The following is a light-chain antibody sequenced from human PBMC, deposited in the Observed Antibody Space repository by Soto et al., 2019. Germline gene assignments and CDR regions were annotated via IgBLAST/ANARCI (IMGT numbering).Light chain of an antibody. Sequence: EIVMTQSPASGSVSPGSRATLSCRASQSVSSNLAWYQQKPGQAPRLLIYSASSRATGIPDRFSGSGSGTDFTLTISRLEPEDFAVYYCQRYGGFGQGTKVDI. CDR2: SAS. V-gene: IGKV3-20*01. J-gene: IGKJ1*01. CDR1: QSVSSN. CDR3: QRYGG.